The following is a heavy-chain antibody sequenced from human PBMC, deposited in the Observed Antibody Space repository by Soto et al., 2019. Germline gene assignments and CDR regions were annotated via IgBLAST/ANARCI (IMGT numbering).Heavy chain of an antibody. V-gene: IGHV3-9*01. CDR1: GFTFDDYA. CDR2: ISWNSGSI. Sequence: EVQLVESGGGLVQPGRSLRLSCAASGFTFDDYAMHWVRQAPGKGLEWVSGISWNSGSIGYADSVKGRFTISRDNAKNSLYLQMNSLRAEDTAVYYCAKDSVRYCSGGSCYHMDVWGQGTTVTVSS. D-gene: IGHD2-15*01. CDR3: AKDSVRYCSGGSCYHMDV. J-gene: IGHJ6*02.